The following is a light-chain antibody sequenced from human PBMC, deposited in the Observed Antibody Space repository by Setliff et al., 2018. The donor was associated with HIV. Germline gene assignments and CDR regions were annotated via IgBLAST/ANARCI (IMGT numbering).Light chain of an antibody. V-gene: IGLV8-61*01. J-gene: IGLJ3*02. CDR2: STN. CDR1: SGSVSTGHF. CDR3: VLYMGNGVSV. Sequence: QTVVTREPSFSVSPGGTVTLTCGLRSGSVSTGHFPSWYQQTPGQTPRMLIYSTNTRSSGVPDRFSGSILGNRAALTITGAQADDECDYYCVLYMGNGVSVFGGGTKVTVL.